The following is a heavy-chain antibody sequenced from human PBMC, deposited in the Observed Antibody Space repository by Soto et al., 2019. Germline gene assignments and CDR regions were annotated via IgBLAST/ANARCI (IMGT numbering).Heavy chain of an antibody. CDR2: ISWNSNTI. CDR3: AKDTGPN. Sequence: TGGSRRLCCAASGFTFDNYAMHWVRQARGKGLEWVSGISWNSNTIAYADSVKGRSTISRDNAKNSLDLQMNSLRAEDTGFYYCAKDTGPNWGQGTLVTVSS. V-gene: IGHV3-9*01. J-gene: IGHJ4*02. CDR1: GFTFDNYA.